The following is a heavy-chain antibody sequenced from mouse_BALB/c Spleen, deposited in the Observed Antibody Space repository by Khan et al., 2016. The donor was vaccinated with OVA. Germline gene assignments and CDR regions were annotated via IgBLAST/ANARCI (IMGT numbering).Heavy chain of an antibody. D-gene: IGHD1-2*01. V-gene: IGHV5-6*01. CDR2: ISNGGSYT. CDR3: ARHRFTTPTAWFAY. J-gene: IGHJ3*01. CDR1: GFTFSSYG. Sequence: EVELVESGGDLVKPGGSLNLSCEASGFTFSSYGMSWLRQTPDKRLEWVATISNGGSYTYYPDSVKGQLTISRDNAKNTLYLQMSSLKSEDTAMYYCARHRFTTPTAWFAYWGQGTLVTVSA.